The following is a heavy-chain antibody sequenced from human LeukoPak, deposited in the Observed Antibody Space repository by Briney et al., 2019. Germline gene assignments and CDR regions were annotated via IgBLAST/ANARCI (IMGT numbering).Heavy chain of an antibody. CDR1: GGSISSSSYY. CDR2: IYYSGST. CDR3: AKSNGYGLVGI. Sequence: SETLSLTCTVSGGSISSSSYYWGWIRQPPGKGLKWIGSIYYSGSTYYSPSLKGRVTISLDTSRNQFSLKLNSVTAADTAVYYCAKSNGYGLVGIWGEGTMVSVSS. V-gene: IGHV4-39*07. J-gene: IGHJ3*02. D-gene: IGHD3-10*01.